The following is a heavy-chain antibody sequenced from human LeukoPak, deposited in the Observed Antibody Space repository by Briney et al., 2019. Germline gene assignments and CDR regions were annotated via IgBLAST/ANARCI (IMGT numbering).Heavy chain of an antibody. V-gene: IGHV1-69*04. J-gene: IGHJ4*02. CDR1: GGTFSSYA. CDR3: ARGTGIVGATSFDY. CDR2: IIPILGVA. Sequence: SVTVSCKASGGTFSSYAIRWVRQAPGQGLEWMGRIIPILGVANDAQKFQGRVTITADKSTSTVNMELSGLRSEDTAMYYCARGTGIVGATSFDYWGQGALVTVSS. D-gene: IGHD1-26*01.